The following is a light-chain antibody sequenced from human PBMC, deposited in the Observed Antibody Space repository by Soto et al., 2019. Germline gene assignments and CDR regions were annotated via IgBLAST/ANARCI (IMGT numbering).Light chain of an antibody. Sequence: EIVMTQSPGTLSVSPGERATLSCRASQSVSGKLAWYQQKPGQTPRLLIYGVSTRATGIPARFSGSGSGTEFTLTISSLQSEDFAVYYCQQYVDWVTFGQGTKVEIK. CDR1: QSVSGK. V-gene: IGKV3-15*01. CDR3: QQYVDWVT. CDR2: GVS. J-gene: IGKJ1*01.